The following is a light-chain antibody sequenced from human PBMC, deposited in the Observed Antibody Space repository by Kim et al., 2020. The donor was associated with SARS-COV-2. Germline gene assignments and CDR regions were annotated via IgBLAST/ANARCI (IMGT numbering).Light chain of an antibody. CDR3: QQLNSYPLT. J-gene: IGKJ4*01. Sequence: AAVGDRVTITCRASQGISSYLAWYQQKPGKAPKLLIYAASTLQSGVPSRFSGSGSGTEFTLTINSLQPEDFATYYCQQLNSYPLTFGGGTKVDIK. CDR1: QGISSY. CDR2: AAS. V-gene: IGKV1-9*01.